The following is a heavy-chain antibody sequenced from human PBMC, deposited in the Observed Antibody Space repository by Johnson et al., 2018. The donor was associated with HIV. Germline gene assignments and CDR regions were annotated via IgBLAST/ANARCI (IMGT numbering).Heavy chain of an antibody. D-gene: IGHD1-1*01. Sequence: VQLVESGGGVVQPGGSLRLSCAASGFTVSSNYMSWVRQAPGKGLVWVSRINGDGSNTRCADSVKGRFTVSRDNAKNTLYLQMNSLRAEDTAVYYCARESRGTLGDGFDIWGQGTMVTVSS. CDR2: INGDGSNT. J-gene: IGHJ3*02. CDR3: ARESRGTLGDGFDI. CDR1: GFTVSSNY. V-gene: IGHV3-74*01.